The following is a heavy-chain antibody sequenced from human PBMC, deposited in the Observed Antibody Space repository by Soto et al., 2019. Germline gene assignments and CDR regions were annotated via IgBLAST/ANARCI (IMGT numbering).Heavy chain of an antibody. CDR1: GFTFSSYA. CDR2: ISGSGGST. J-gene: IGHJ3*02. Sequence: GGSLRLSCAASGFTFSSYAMSWVRQAPGKGLEWVSAISGSGGSTYYADSVKGRFTIPRDNSKNTLYLQMNSLRAEDTAVYYCAKVLPYYYGSGSYGDAFDIWGQGTMVTVSS. V-gene: IGHV3-23*01. D-gene: IGHD3-10*01. CDR3: AKVLPYYYGSGSYGDAFDI.